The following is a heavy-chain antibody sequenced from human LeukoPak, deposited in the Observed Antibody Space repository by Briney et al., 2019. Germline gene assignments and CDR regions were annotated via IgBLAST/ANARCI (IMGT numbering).Heavy chain of an antibody. CDR1: GYTFTGYY. D-gene: IGHD3-16*01. Sequence: ASVKVSCKASGYTFTGYYIHWVRQAPGQGLEWMGWINPNSGDTNYAPKFQGRVTMIRDTSISTAYMELSRLRSDDTAVYYCARVWVVHAFDIWGQGTMVTVSS. J-gene: IGHJ3*02. V-gene: IGHV1-2*02. CDR3: ARVWVVHAFDI. CDR2: INPNSGDT.